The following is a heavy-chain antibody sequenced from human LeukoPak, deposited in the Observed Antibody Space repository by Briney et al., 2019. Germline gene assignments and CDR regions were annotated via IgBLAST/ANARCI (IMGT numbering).Heavy chain of an antibody. CDR1: GGSFSGYY. CDR3: ARRIDIVSYYYMDV. J-gene: IGHJ6*03. V-gene: IGHV4-34*01. CDR2: INHSGST. Sequence: SETLSLTCAVYGGSFSGYYWSWIRQPPGKGLEWIGEINHSGSTNYNPSLKSRVTISVDTSKNQFSLKLSSVTAADTAVYYCARRIDIVSYYYMDVWGKGTTVTVSS. D-gene: IGHD2-15*01.